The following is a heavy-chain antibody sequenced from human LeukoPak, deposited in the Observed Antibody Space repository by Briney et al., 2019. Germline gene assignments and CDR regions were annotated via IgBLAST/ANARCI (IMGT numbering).Heavy chain of an antibody. J-gene: IGHJ5*02. V-gene: IGHV1-18*01. CDR1: GYTFTSYG. CDR2: ISAYNGNT. D-gene: IGHD3-22*01. Sequence: ASVKVSCKASGYTFTSYGISWVRQAPGQGLEWMGWISAYNGNTNYAQKLQGRVTMTTDTSTSTAYMELSSLRSEDTAVYYCATLTLYDTSGNPMYNWFDPWGQGTLVTVSS. CDR3: ATLTLYDTSGNPMYNWFDP.